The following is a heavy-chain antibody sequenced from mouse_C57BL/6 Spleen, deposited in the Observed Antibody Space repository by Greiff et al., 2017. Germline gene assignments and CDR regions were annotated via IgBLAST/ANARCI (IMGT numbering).Heavy chain of an antibody. D-gene: IGHD1-1*01. CDR2: IDPETGGT. CDR3: TRKGYGSSYTWFAY. Sequence: QVQLQQSGAELVRPGASVTLSCKASGYTFTDYEMHWVKQTPVHGLEWIGAIDPETGGTAYNQKFKGKAILTADKSSSTAYMELRSLTSEDSAVYYCTRKGYGSSYTWFAYWGQGTLVTVSA. J-gene: IGHJ3*01. V-gene: IGHV1-15*01. CDR1: GYTFTDYE.